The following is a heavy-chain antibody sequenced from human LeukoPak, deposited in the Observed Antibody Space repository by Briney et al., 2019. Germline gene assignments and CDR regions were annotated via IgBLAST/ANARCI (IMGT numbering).Heavy chain of an antibody. D-gene: IGHD4-23*01. V-gene: IGHV4-59*01. CDR1: GGSISPYS. CDR3: ARGNYGGIGGDAFDV. Sequence: PSETLSLTCTVSGGSISPYSWSWIRQPPGKGLEWIDSIYDRGSTNYNPSLKSRVTTSVDTSKNQFSLKLSSVTAADTAVYYCARGNYGGIGGDAFDVWGQGTMVTVSS. J-gene: IGHJ3*01. CDR2: IYDRGST.